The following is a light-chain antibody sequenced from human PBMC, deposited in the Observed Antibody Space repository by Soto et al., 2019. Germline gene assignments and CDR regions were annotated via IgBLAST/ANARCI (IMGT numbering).Light chain of an antibody. CDR2: GAS. CDR1: KSVSNY. Sequence: EVVLTQSPGTLSLSPGERATLACRASKSVSNYLAWYQQKSGQAPRLLIYGASSRASGIPDRFSGSGSETDFTLTISRLEPEDFAVYYCQQYGSSPLTFGGGTKVDIK. J-gene: IGKJ4*01. CDR3: QQYGSSPLT. V-gene: IGKV3-20*01.